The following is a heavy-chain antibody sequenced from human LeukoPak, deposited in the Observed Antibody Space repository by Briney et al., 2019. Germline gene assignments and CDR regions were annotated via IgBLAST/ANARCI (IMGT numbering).Heavy chain of an antibody. V-gene: IGHV4-39*02. Sequence: PSETLSLTCIVSGGSIRSSYYYWGWLREPPGKGREWIRSTYDSVSTYYNPYLKRRVTIPVDTSKNNFSPKLNSGTAADTAVDYCARDYGPWGQGTPVTVSS. J-gene: IGHJ5*02. CDR3: ARDYGP. D-gene: IGHD3-10*01. CDR2: TYDSVST. CDR1: GGSIRSSYYY.